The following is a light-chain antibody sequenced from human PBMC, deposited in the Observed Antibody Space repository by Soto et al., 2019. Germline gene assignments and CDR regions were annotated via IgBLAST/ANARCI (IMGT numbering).Light chain of an antibody. CDR2: AAX. Sequence: DIHMTQSPSTLSASVGARVTLPXRASPSICYWFAWYPQKPVXXPKIXXXAAXSLESGVPSRFRGSGSGKEFTLTISCLQSEYFSVYYCQQYNNWPTCTFGGGTK. CDR3: QQYNNWPTCT. J-gene: IGKJ4*02. V-gene: IGKV1-5*01. CDR1: PSICYW.